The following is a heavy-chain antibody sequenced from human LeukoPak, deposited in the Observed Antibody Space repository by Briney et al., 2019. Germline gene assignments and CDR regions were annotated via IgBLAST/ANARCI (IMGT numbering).Heavy chain of an antibody. CDR2: TYYSGTT. CDR3: ARDFWSGYGYFDS. V-gene: IGHV4-31*03. J-gene: IGHJ4*02. CDR1: GVTMRGAGFY. Sequence: SETLSLTCTASGVTMRGAGFYWTWIRQRPGKGLEWIGYTYYSGTTYYNPSLESRVTISIGTSQSQFSLKMSSVTAADTAVYYCARDFWSGYGYFDSWGQGVLVTVSS. D-gene: IGHD3-3*01.